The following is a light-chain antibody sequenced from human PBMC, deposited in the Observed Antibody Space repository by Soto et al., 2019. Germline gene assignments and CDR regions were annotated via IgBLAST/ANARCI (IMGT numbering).Light chain of an antibody. V-gene: IGKV3-20*01. J-gene: IGKJ2*03. CDR1: QSVSSNY. Sequence: EIVLTQSPGTLSLSLEERATLSCRASQSVSSNYLAWYQQKPGQAPRLLIYGTSSRATGIPDRFSGSGSGTDFALSISRLEPEDFAVYYCQQYGNSPRYSFGQGIRLEIK. CDR3: QQYGNSPRYS. CDR2: GTS.